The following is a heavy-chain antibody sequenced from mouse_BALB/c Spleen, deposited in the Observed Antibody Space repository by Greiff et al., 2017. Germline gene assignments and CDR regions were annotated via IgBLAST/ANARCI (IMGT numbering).Heavy chain of an antibody. CDR2: IDPSDSYT. Sequence: QVQLQQPGAELVKPGASVKMSCKASGYTFTSYWMHWVKQRPGQGLEWIGVIDPSDSYTSYNQKFKGKATLTVDTSSSTAYMQLSSLTSEDSAVYYCTRSGYGNYYFDYWGQGTTLTVSS. J-gene: IGHJ2*01. D-gene: IGHD2-10*02. CDR3: TRSGYGNYYFDY. CDR1: GYTFTSYW. V-gene: IGHV1S127*01.